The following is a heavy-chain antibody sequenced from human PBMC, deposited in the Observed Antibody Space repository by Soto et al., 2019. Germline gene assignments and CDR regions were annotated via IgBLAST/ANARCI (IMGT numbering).Heavy chain of an antibody. D-gene: IGHD2-8*01. J-gene: IGHJ6*02. CDR1: GFTFSSYW. Sequence: GGSLILSCAASGFTFSSYWMHWVRQAPGKGLVWVSRINSDGSSTSYADSVEGRLTISRENAENTLYLQMKSLRAEDTAVYYCARGGYCSNGVCYSTYYGLDVWGQGTTVTVSS. V-gene: IGHV3-74*01. CDR2: INSDGSST. CDR3: ARGGYCSNGVCYSTYYGLDV.